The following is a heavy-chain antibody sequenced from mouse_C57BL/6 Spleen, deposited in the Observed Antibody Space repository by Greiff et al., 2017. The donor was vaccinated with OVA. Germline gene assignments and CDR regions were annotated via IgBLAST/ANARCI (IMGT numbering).Heavy chain of an antibody. CDR2: IHPNSGST. CDR1: GYTFTSYW. CDR3: ARSLDGYFLDY. V-gene: IGHV1-64*01. D-gene: IGHD2-3*01. J-gene: IGHJ2*01. Sequence: QVQLQQPGAELVKPGASVKLSCKASGYTFTSYWMHWVKQRPGQGLEWIGMIHPNSGSTNYNEKFKSKATLTVDKSSSTAYMQLSSLTSEDSAVYYCARSLDGYFLDYWGQGTTLTVSS.